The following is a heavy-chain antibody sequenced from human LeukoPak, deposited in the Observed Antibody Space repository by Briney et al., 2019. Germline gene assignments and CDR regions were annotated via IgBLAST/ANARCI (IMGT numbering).Heavy chain of an antibody. CDR3: ARGATDSEEWELPDGDY. V-gene: IGHV3-48*03. Sequence: GGSLRLSCAASGFTFSSYEMNWVRQAPGKGLEWVSYISSSGSTIYYADSVKGRFTISRDNAKNSLYLQMKSLRAEDTAVYYCARGATDSEEWELPDGDYWGQGTLVTVSS. CDR2: ISSSGSTI. CDR1: GFTFSSYE. D-gene: IGHD1-26*01. J-gene: IGHJ4*02.